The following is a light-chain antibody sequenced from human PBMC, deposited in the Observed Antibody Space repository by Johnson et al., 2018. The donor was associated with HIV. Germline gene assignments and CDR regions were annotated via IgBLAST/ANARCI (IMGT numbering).Light chain of an antibody. CDR1: SSNIGNNY. Sequence: QSVLTQPPSVSAAPGQKVTISCSGSSSNIGNNYVSWYQQLPGTAPKLLIYDNNKRPSGIPDRFSGSKSGTSATLGITGLQTGDGADYYCGTWASSLSAHVFGTGTKVTVL. CDR2: DNN. CDR3: GTWASSLSAHV. V-gene: IGLV1-51*01. J-gene: IGLJ1*01.